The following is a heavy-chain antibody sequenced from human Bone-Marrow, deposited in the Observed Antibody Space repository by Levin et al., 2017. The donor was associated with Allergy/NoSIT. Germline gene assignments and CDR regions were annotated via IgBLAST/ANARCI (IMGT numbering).Heavy chain of an antibody. J-gene: IGHJ6*03. CDR2: IYYGGST. CDR1: GGSISSSSYY. CDR3: ARHARDHYYSYHYMDG. V-gene: IGHV4-39*01. Sequence: SETLSLTCTVSGGSISSSSYYWGWIRQPPGKGLEWIGSIYYGGSTYYNPSLKSRVTISVDTSKNQFSLRLSSVTAADTAVYYCARHARDHYYSYHYMDGWAKGTTVTVSS.